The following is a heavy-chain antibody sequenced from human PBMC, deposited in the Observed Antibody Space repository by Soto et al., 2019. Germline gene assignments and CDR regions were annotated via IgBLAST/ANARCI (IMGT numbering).Heavy chain of an antibody. CDR3: ARVPLQQLVYYFDY. D-gene: IGHD6-13*01. Sequence: ASVKVFCKASGYTFTSYAMHWVRQAPGQRLEWMGWINAGNGNTKYSQKFQGRVTITRDTSASTAYMELSSLRSEDTAVYYCARVPLQQLVYYFDYWGQGTLVTVSS. CDR1: GYTFTSYA. J-gene: IGHJ4*02. CDR2: INAGNGNT. V-gene: IGHV1-3*01.